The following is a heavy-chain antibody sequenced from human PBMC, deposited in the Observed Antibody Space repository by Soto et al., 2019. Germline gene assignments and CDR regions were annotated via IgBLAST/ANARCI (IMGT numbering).Heavy chain of an antibody. Sequence: KPSETLSLTCTVSGGSISSYYWSWIRQPPGKGLEWIGYIYYSGSTNYNPSLKSRVTISVDTSKNQFSLKLSSVTAADTAVYYCARGVVVGATTSDYWGQGTLVTVSS. CDR3: ARGVVVGATTSDY. CDR2: IYYSGST. J-gene: IGHJ4*02. CDR1: GGSISSYY. V-gene: IGHV4-59*01. D-gene: IGHD1-26*01.